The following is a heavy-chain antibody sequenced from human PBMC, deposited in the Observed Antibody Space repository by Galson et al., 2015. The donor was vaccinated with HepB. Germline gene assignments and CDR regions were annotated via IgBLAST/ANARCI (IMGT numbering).Heavy chain of an antibody. Sequence: SLRLSCAASGFTFSSYSMNWVRQAPGKGLEWVSYISSSSSTIYYADSVKGRFTISRDNAKNSLYLQMNSLRDEDTAVYYCARDRRRVGAEGHNWFDPWGQGTLVTVSP. CDR1: GFTFSSYS. CDR2: ISSSSSTI. CDR3: ARDRRRVGAEGHNWFDP. V-gene: IGHV3-48*02. J-gene: IGHJ5*02. D-gene: IGHD1-26*01.